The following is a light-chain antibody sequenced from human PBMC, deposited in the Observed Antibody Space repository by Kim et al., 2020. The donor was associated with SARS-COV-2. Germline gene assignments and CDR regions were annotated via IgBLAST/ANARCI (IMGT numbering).Light chain of an antibody. CDR3: QTWGTGIQAV. CDR2: LNSDGSH. V-gene: IGLV4-69*01. J-gene: IGLJ3*02. Sequence: QLVLTQSPSASASLGASVKLTCTLSSGHSSYAIAWHQQQPEKGPRYLMKLNSDGSHSKGDGIPDRFSGSSSGAERYLTISSLPSEDEADYYCQTWGTGIQAVFGGGTQLTVL. CDR1: SGHSSYA.